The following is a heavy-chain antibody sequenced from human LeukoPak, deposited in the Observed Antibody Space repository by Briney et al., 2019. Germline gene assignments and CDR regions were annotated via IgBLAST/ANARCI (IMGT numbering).Heavy chain of an antibody. CDR2: VSSSGYTI. J-gene: IGHJ4*02. Sequence: GGSLRLSCAASGFTFSTYEMNWVRQAPGKGLEWVSYVSSSGYTIYYADSVKGRFTISRDNAKNSLYLQMNSLRAEDTAVYYCARARTDFYDIKTLDYWGQGTLVTVSS. CDR1: GFTFSTYE. CDR3: ARARTDFYDIKTLDY. V-gene: IGHV3-48*03. D-gene: IGHD3-9*01.